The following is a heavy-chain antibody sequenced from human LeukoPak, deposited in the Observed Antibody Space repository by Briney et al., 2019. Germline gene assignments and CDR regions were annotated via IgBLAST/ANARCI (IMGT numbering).Heavy chain of an antibody. CDR2: INPSGGST. D-gene: IGHD3-10*01. J-gene: IGHJ6*02. CDR3: AREGYGSGRRLGMDV. Sequence: ASVKVSCKASGYTFINYYMHWVRQAPGQGLEWMGIINPSGGSTTYAQKIQGRVTLTTDTSTSTVYMEPSSLRSDDTSVYYCAREGYGSGRRLGMDVWGQGTTVTVSS. CDR1: GYTFINYY. V-gene: IGHV1-46*01.